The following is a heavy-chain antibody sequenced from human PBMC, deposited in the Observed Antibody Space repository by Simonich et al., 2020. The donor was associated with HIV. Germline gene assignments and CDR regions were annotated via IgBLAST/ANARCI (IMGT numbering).Heavy chain of an antibody. J-gene: IGHJ5*02. CDR2: INPKSVGT. CDR3: ARDPNSSGYYTGGWFDP. D-gene: IGHD3-3*01. Sequence: QEQLVQSGAEVKKPGASVKVSCEASGYTFTGYYIHWVRQAPGQGLEWMERINPKSVGTNYAQNFQGRVTMTSDTSISTAYMELSRLRSDDTAVYYCARDPNSSGYYTGGWFDPWGQGTLVTVFS. CDR1: GYTFTGYY. V-gene: IGHV1-2*06.